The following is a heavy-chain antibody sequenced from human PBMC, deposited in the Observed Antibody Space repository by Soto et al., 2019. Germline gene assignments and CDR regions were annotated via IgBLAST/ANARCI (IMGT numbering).Heavy chain of an antibody. CDR3: AREISDTAMVTTSNYYYGLDV. Sequence: ASVKVSCKASGYTFTGYYMHWVRQAPGQGLEWMGWINPNSGGTNYAQKFQGWVTMTRDTSISTAYMELSRLRSDDTAVYYCAREISDTAMVTTSNYYYGLDVWGQGATVTVSS. J-gene: IGHJ6*02. CDR1: GYTFTGYY. V-gene: IGHV1-2*04. CDR2: INPNSGGT. D-gene: IGHD5-18*01.